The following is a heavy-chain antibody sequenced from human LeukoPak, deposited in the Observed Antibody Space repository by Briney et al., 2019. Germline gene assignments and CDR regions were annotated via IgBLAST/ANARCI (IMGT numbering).Heavy chain of an antibody. D-gene: IGHD3-22*01. CDR2: ISHSGST. V-gene: IGHV4-59*01. CDR3: ARVAPNYYDSSGYYPIDY. Sequence: SETLSLTCTVSGGSISRFYWSWIRQPPGKGLEWIGYISHSGSTNYNPSLKSRVTISVDTSKNQFSLKLSSVTAADTAVYYCARVAPNYYDSSGYYPIDYWGQGTLVTVSS. CDR1: GGSISRFY. J-gene: IGHJ4*02.